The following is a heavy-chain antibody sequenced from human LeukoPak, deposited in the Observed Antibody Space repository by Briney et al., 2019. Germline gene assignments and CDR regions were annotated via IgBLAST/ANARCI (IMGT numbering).Heavy chain of an antibody. CDR1: GGSFSGYY. Sequence: SETLSLTCAVYGGSFSGYYWSWIRQPPGKGLEWIGEINHSGSTNYNPSLKSRVTISVDTSKNQFSLKLSSVTAADTAVYYCAREGGGDNWFDPWGQGTLVTVSS. D-gene: IGHD2-21*01. CDR3: AREGGGDNWFDP. V-gene: IGHV4-34*01. CDR2: INHSGST. J-gene: IGHJ5*02.